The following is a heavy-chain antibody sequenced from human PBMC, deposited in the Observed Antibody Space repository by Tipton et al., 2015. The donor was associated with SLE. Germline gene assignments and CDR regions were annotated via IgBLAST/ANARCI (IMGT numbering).Heavy chain of an antibody. CDR2: IYHSGST. D-gene: IGHD6-6*01. CDR1: GYSIRSGYY. CDR3: ARCREYSSLYYFDY. Sequence: TLSLTCAVSGYSIRSGYYWGWIRQPPGKGLEWIGSIYHSGSTYYNPSLKSRVTISVDTSKNQFSLKLSSVTAADTAVYYCARCREYSSLYYFDYWGQGTLVTVSS. V-gene: IGHV4-38-2*01. J-gene: IGHJ4*02.